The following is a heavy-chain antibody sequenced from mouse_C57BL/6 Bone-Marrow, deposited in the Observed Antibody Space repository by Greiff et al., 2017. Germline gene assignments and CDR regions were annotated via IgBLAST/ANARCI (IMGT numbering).Heavy chain of an antibody. V-gene: IGHV1-64*01. CDR3: ARSYDYDDYTRDY. D-gene: IGHD2-4*01. J-gene: IGHJ4*01. CDR1: GYTFTNYW. Sequence: QVQLQQPGAELVKPGASVKLSCKASGYTFTNYWMHWVKQRPGQGLEWIGMMHPNGGSPDYNEKFKSEATLSVDQSSRTAYMELSSRTSEYSAVYYCARSYDYDDYTRDYWGQGTSVTVSS. CDR2: MHPNGGSP.